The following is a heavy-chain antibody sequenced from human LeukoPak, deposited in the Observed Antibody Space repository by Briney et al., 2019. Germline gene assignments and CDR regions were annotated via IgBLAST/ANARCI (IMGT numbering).Heavy chain of an antibody. D-gene: IGHD3-9*01. CDR3: ATIHYDILTGYSYCFDY. CDR2: FDPEDGET. CDR1: GYTLTELS. V-gene: IGHV1-24*01. Sequence: VASVKVCSKVSGYTLTELSMHWVRQAPGKGLEWMGGFDPEDGETIYAQKFQGRVTMTEDTSTDTAYMELSSLRSEDTAVYYCATIHYDILTGYSYCFDYWGQGTLVTVSS. J-gene: IGHJ4*02.